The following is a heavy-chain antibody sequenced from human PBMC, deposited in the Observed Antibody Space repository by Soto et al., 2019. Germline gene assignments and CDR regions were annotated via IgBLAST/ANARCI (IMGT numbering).Heavy chain of an antibody. J-gene: IGHJ5*02. CDR2: VHYSGTT. CDR1: GGSISTYY. V-gene: IGHV4-59*01. D-gene: IGHD1-1*01. CDR3: ARGTIIGP. Sequence: SETLSLTCTVSGGSISTYYWTWIRQPPGKGLEWIGYVHYSGTTNYNPSLKSRVTMSVDTSKNQFSLKLRSVTAADTAVYYCARGTIIGPCGQGTLVTVSS.